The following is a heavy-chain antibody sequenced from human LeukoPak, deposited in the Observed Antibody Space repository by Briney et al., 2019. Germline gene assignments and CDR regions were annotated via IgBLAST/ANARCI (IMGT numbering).Heavy chain of an antibody. D-gene: IGHD5-12*01. Sequence: GGSLRLSCTAYGFSFADYAMSWVRPAPGKGLEWVSSINSSSSYIYYADSLKGRFTISRDNAQNSLYLQMNSLRAEDTAVYYCARDLWYSGYDPPYWGQGTLVTVSS. CDR3: ARDLWYSGYDPPY. CDR1: GFSFADYA. V-gene: IGHV3-21*01. CDR2: INSSSSYI. J-gene: IGHJ4*02.